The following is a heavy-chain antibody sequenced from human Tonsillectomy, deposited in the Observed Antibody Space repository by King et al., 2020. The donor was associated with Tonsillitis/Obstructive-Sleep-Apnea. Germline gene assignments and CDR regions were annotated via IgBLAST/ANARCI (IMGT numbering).Heavy chain of an antibody. V-gene: IGHV1-18*01. Sequence: QLVQSGAEVKKPGASVKVSCKASGYTFTTYAISWVRQAPGQGLEWMGWISAYNGHTIYAQKLQGRVTMTTDTSTNTAYMELRSLRSDDTAVYYCARGGSAAIGVVIIPTNWFDPWGQGTLVTVSS. CDR3: ARGGSAAIGVVIIPTNWFDP. CDR1: GYTFTTYA. CDR2: ISAYNGHT. J-gene: IGHJ5*02. D-gene: IGHD3-3*01.